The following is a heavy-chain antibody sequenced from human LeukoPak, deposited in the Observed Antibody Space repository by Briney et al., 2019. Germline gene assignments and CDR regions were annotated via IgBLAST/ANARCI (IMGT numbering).Heavy chain of an antibody. Sequence: PGGSLTLSCATSGFTFTRYWMARIRQSPGKGLEWVANVKQDGSQAYYLESVEGRFTISRDNAKTSLYLHMNNLRAEDTAVYYCSNGSYDSSYWGQGTLVTVSS. CDR1: GFTFTRYW. J-gene: IGHJ4*02. V-gene: IGHV3-7*01. D-gene: IGHD1-26*01. CDR2: VKQDGSQA. CDR3: SNGSYDSSY.